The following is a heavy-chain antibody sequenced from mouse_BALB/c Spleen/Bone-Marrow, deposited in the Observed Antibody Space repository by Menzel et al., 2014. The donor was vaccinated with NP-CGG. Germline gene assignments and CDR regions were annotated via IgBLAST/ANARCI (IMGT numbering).Heavy chain of an antibody. Sequence: EVQLQQSGGGLVQPKGSLKLSCAASGFTFNIYAMNWVHQAPRKGLEWVARISSKSTNYTTCYADSVKDRFTISSDDSQSMLYLQMNNLKTEDTAIYYCVRQDYDYPMDYWGQGTSVTVSS. CDR2: ISSKSTNYTT. CDR3: VRQDYDYPMDY. J-gene: IGHJ4*01. D-gene: IGHD2-4*01. CDR1: GFTFNIYA. V-gene: IGHV10-1*01.